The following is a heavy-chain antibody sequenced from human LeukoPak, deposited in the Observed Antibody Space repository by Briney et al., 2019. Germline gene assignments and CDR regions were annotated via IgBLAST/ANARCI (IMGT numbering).Heavy chain of an antibody. V-gene: IGHV1-46*01. Sequence: ASVKVSCKASGYTFTSYYMHWVRQAPGQGLEWMGIINPSGGSTSYAQKFQGRVTMTRDMSTSTVYMELSSLRSEDTAVYYCARGHKADYVWGSYRYTAFDYWGQGTLVTVSS. CDR2: INPSGGST. D-gene: IGHD3-16*02. CDR3: ARGHKADYVWGSYRYTAFDY. CDR1: GYTFTSYY. J-gene: IGHJ4*02.